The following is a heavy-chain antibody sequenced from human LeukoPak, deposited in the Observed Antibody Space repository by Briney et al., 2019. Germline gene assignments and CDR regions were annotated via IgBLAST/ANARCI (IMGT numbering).Heavy chain of an antibody. D-gene: IGHD6-19*01. Sequence: ASVKVSCKASGYTFTSCDINWVRQATGQGLAWMGWMNPNSGNTGYGQSFQGRITMTRDISIGTAYMELSNLTSEDTAIYYCTRGSSGRRDNWGQGTLVTVSA. CDR1: GYTFTSCD. J-gene: IGHJ4*02. CDR2: MNPNSGNT. V-gene: IGHV1-8*01. CDR3: TRGSSGRRDN.